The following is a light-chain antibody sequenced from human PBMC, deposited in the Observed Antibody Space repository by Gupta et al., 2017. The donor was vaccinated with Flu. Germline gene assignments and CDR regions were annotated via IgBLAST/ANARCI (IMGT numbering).Light chain of an antibody. V-gene: IGKV1-8*01. J-gene: IGKJ5*01. CDR3: QQEDSYPLT. CDR2: AAS. CDR1: QGISSY. Sequence: AIRMTQSPSSFSASTGDRVTITCRASQGISSYLAWYQQKPGKAPKLLIYAASTLQSGVPSRFSGSGSGTDFTLTISCLQSEDFATYYCQQEDSYPLTFGQGTRLEIK.